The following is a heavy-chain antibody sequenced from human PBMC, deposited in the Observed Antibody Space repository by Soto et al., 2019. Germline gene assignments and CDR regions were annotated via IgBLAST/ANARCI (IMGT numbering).Heavy chain of an antibody. CDR3: ARGRPFRFLEWLYGAFDI. J-gene: IGHJ3*02. D-gene: IGHD3-3*01. Sequence: ASVKVSCKASGYTFTSYGISWVRQAPGQGLEWMGWISAYNGNTNYAQKLQGRVTMTTDTSTSTAYMELRSLRSDDTAVYYFARGRPFRFLEWLYGAFDIWGQGTMVTVSS. V-gene: IGHV1-18*01. CDR1: GYTFTSYG. CDR2: ISAYNGNT.